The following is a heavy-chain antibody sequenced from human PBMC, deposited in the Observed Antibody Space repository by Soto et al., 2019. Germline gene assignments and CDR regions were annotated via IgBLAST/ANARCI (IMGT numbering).Heavy chain of an antibody. Sequence: ASVKVSCKASGYTFTSHYMHWVRQAPGQGLEWMGIINPSGGSTSYAKKFQGRVTMTRDTSTSTVYMEMSSLRSEDTAVYYCARGRLNRLGGMDVGGQGTTVTVSS. V-gene: IGHV1-46*01. J-gene: IGHJ6*02. CDR3: ARGRLNRLGGMDV. CDR2: INPSGGST. CDR1: GYTFTSHY. D-gene: IGHD3-16*02.